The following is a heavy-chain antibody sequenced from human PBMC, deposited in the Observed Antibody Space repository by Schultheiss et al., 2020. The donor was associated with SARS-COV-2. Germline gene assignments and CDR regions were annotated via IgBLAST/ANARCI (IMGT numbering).Heavy chain of an antibody. CDR3: AREVLNSGSYRSDGY. D-gene: IGHD1-26*01. V-gene: IGHV3-30*09. Sequence: GESLKISCAASGFTFSSYAMHWVRQAPGKGLEWVAVISYDGSNKYYADSVKGRFAISRDNSQNTVDLRMDRLRVEDTAVYYCAREVLNSGSYRSDGYWGQGTLVTVSS. CDR1: GFTFSSYA. J-gene: IGHJ4*02. CDR2: ISYDGSNK.